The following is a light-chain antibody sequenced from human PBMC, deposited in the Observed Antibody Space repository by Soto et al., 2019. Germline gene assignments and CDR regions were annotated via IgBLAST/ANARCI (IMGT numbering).Light chain of an antibody. CDR1: SSDVGGYHY. CDR3: CSYAGSHFL. Sequence: QSALTQPRSVSGSPGQSVTISCTGTSSDVGGYHYVSWYQQHPGKAPKLMIYDVSQRPSGVPDRFSGSKSGNTASLTISGLQHEDEADYYCCSYAGSHFLFGGGTKLTVL. CDR2: DVS. J-gene: IGLJ2*01. V-gene: IGLV2-11*01.